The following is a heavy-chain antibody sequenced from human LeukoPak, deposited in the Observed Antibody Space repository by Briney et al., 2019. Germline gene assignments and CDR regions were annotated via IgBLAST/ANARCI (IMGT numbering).Heavy chain of an antibody. CDR3: ARGVVVTAISPLDY. CDR1: GYTFTSYG. V-gene: IGHV1-18*01. J-gene: IGHJ4*02. CDR2: ISAYNGNT. D-gene: IGHD2-21*02. Sequence: GASVKVSCKAPGYTFTSYGISWVRQAPGQGLEWMGWISAYNGNTNYAQKLQGRVTMTTDTSTSTAYMELRSLRSGDTAVYYCARGVVVTAISPLDYWGQGTLVTVSS.